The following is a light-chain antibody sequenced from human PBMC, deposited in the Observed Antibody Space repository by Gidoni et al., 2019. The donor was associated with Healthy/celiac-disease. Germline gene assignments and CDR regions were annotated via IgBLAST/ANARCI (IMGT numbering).Light chain of an antibody. J-gene: IGLJ1*01. CDR2: DDS. Sequence: SYVLTQPPSVSVAPGQTARITCGVNNMGSKSVHWDQQKPGQAPVLVVYDDSDRPSGSTERFSGSNSGNTATLTISRVEAGDEADYYCQVCDSSSDHYVFGTGTKVTVL. CDR3: QVCDSSSDHYV. CDR1: NMGSKS. V-gene: IGLV3-21*02.